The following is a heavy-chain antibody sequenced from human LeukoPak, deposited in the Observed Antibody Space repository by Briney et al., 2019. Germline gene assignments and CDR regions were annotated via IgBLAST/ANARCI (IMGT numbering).Heavy chain of an antibody. CDR2: IIPTFGTA. CDR1: GGTFGSYA. J-gene: IGHJ4*02. CDR3: ARDLRGIDTFDY. Sequence: SVKVSCKASGGTFGSYAISWVRQAPGQGLEWMGGIIPTFGTANYAQKFQGRVTITADESTSTAYMELSSLRSEDTAVYYCARDLRGIDTFDYWGQGTLVTVSS. D-gene: IGHD5-12*01. V-gene: IGHV1-69*13.